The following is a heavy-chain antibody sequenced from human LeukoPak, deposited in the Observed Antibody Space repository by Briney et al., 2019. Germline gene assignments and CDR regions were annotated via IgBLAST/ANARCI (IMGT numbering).Heavy chain of an antibody. D-gene: IGHD2-15*01. Sequence: GESLQISCKGSGYSFTSYWIGWVRQMPGKGLEWMGIIYPGDSDTRYSPSFQGQVTISADKSISTAYLQWSSLKATDTAMYYCARHGRYDCGGGSCYYYGMDVWGQGTTVTVSS. J-gene: IGHJ6*02. CDR1: GYSFTSYW. V-gene: IGHV5-51*01. CDR2: IYPGDSDT. CDR3: ARHGRYDCGGGSCYYYGMDV.